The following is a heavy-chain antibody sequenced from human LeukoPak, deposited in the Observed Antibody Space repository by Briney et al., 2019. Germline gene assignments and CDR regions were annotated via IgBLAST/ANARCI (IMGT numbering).Heavy chain of an antibody. V-gene: IGHV4-59*01. Sequence: PSETLSLTCTVSGGSISSYYWSWIRQPPGKGLEWIGYIYYSGSTNYNPSLKSRVTISVDTSKNQFSLKLSSVTAADTAVYYCARDLGAYSSSPGWFDPWGQGTLVTVSS. CDR3: ARDLGAYSSSPGWFDP. CDR2: IYYSGST. CDR1: GGSISSYY. D-gene: IGHD6-6*01. J-gene: IGHJ5*02.